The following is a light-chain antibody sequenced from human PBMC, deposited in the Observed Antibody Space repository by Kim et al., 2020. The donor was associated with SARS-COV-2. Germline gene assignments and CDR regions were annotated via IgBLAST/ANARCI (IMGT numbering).Light chain of an antibody. J-gene: IGKJ5*01. Sequence: SPGESATLSCRASQSVSSNLAWYQQKPGQAPRLLIYGASTRATGIPARFSGSGSGTEFTLTISSLQSEDFAVYYCQQYNNWPPITFAQGTRLEI. CDR1: QSVSSN. V-gene: IGKV3-15*01. CDR2: GAS. CDR3: QQYNNWPPIT.